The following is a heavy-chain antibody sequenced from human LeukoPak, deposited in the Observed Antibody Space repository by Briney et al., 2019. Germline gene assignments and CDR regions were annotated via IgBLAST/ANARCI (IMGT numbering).Heavy chain of an antibody. CDR2: LNGDGSST. CDR1: GFTFSSYW. J-gene: IGHJ4*02. CDR3: ARARNVDF. V-gene: IGHV3-74*01. Sequence: PGGSLRLSCAASGFTFSSYWMYWVRQAPGKGLVWVSRLNGDGSSTSYADSVKGRFTISRDNAKSSLYLQMNSLRDEDTAVYYCARARNVDFWGQGTLVTVSS.